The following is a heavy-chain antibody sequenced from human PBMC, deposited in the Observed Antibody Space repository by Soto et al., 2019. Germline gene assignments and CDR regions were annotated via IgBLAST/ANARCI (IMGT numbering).Heavy chain of an antibody. CDR3: KRTFGIDSPMYFFDQ. CDR2: VSYSGSS. D-gene: IGHD2-8*01. Sequence: QVQLQESGPGLVKPSETLSLTCIVSGGSISSHHWSWIRQSPGKGLEWIGHVSYSGSSTYNPSLKRPVTIPIDTSKNQFSLNFRSVSAAGTAVYYCKRTFGIDSPMYFFDQWGQGTLVTVSS. CDR1: GGSISSHH. J-gene: IGHJ4*02. V-gene: IGHV4-59*08.